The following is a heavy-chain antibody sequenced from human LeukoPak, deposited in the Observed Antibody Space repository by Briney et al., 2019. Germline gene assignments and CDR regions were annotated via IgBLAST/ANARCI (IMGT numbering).Heavy chain of an antibody. CDR3: AKHSPGLTVVPAAQFDY. CDR1: GFTFSSYA. Sequence: GSLRLSCAASGFTFSSYAMSWVRQAPGKGLEWVSAISGSGGSTYYADSVKGRFTISRDNSKNTLYLQMNSLRAEDTAVYYCAKHSPGLTVVPAAQFDYWGQGTLVTVSS. J-gene: IGHJ4*02. V-gene: IGHV3-23*01. CDR2: ISGSGGST. D-gene: IGHD2-2*01.